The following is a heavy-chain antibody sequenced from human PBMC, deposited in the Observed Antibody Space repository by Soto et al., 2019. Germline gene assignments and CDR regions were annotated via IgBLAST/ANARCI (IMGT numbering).Heavy chain of an antibody. CDR2: ISYDGSNK. Sequence: PGGSLRLSCAASGFTFSSYAMHWVRQAPGKGLEWVAVISYDGSNKYYADSVKGRFTISRDNSKNTLYLQMNSLRAEDTAVYYCARDFRYGDRELDYWGQGTLVTVSS. CDR3: ARDFRYGDRELDY. D-gene: IGHD4-17*01. CDR1: GFTFSSYA. J-gene: IGHJ4*02. V-gene: IGHV3-30-3*01.